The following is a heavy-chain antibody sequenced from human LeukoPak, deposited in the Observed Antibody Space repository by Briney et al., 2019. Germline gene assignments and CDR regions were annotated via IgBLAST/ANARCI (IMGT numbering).Heavy chain of an antibody. V-gene: IGHV3-48*01. Sequence: GGSLTLSCAASGFTFGDHIMNWVRQLPGKRLEWVAYASGSGSTVYYADSVKGRFTVSRDNGKSSLYLQMNSLRVEDTALYYCVRQFASWGQGTLVTVSS. CDR1: GFTFGDHI. CDR2: ASGSGSTV. CDR3: VRQFAS. J-gene: IGHJ4*02.